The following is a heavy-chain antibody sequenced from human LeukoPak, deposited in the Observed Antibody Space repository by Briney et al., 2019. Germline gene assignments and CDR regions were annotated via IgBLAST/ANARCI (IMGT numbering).Heavy chain of an antibody. CDR2: IYYSGST. Sequence: SETLSLTCTVSGGSISSYYWSWIRQPPGKGLEWIGYIYYSGSTNYNPSLKSRVTISVDTSKNQFSLKLGSVTAADTAVYYCARGPWQYYFDYWGQGTLVTVSS. V-gene: IGHV4-59*01. D-gene: IGHD5-12*01. CDR1: GGSISSYY. CDR3: ARGPWQYYFDY. J-gene: IGHJ4*02.